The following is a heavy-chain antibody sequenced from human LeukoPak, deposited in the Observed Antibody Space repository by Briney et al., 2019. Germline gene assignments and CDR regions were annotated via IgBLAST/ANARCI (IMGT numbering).Heavy chain of an antibody. CDR3: SKDPCNGGSGCDYESDP. J-gene: IGHJ5*02. CDR1: GFTFSTSA. D-gene: IGHD2-15*01. Sequence: GGSLRLSCAASGFTFSTSAMTWVRQAPGKGLEWVSGISASGGSTYYADSVKGRFTISRDNSKNTLYLQVNSLRAEDTAIYYCSKDPCNGGSGCDYESDPWGQGTLVTVSS. V-gene: IGHV3-23*01. CDR2: ISASGGST.